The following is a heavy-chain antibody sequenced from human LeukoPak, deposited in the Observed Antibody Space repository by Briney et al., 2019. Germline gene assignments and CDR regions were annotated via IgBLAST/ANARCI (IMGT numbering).Heavy chain of an antibody. CDR3: ARDRGGYSYGLLDY. J-gene: IGHJ4*02. CDR1: GGSISSGGYY. CDR2: IYYSGST. Sequence: SETLSLTCTVSGGSISSGGYYWSWLRQHPGKGLEWIGYIYYSGSTYYNPSLKSRVTISVDTSKNQFSLKLSSVTAADTAVYYCARDRGGYSYGLLDYWGQRTLVTVSS. D-gene: IGHD5-18*01. V-gene: IGHV4-31*03.